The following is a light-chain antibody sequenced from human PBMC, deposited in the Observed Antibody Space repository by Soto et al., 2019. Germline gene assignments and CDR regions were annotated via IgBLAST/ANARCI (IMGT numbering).Light chain of an antibody. CDR2: GAS. Sequence: EIVLTQSPGTLSLSPGERATLSCRASQSVSSSYLAWYQQKPGQAPRLLIYGASSRATGIQDRFSGRGSGTDFTLTISRLEPEDFAVYYCQQYGTSPYTFGQGTKLEIK. CDR1: QSVSSSY. CDR3: QQYGTSPYT. J-gene: IGKJ2*01. V-gene: IGKV3-20*01.